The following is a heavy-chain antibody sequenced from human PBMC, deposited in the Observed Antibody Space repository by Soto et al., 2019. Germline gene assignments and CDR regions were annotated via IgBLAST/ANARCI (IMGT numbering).Heavy chain of an antibody. Sequence: VASVKVSCKASGGTFSSYAISWVRQAPGQGLEWMGGIIPIFGTANYAQKFQGRVTITADESTSTAYMELSSLRSEDTAVYYCARDQRIQLWTGASYYYGMDVWGQGTTVTVSS. V-gene: IGHV1-69*13. J-gene: IGHJ6*02. CDR2: IIPIFGTA. D-gene: IGHD5-18*01. CDR3: ARDQRIQLWTGASYYYGMDV. CDR1: GGTFSSYA.